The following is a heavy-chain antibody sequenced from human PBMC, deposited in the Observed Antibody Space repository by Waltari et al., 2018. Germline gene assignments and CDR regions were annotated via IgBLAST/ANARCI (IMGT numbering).Heavy chain of an antibody. CDR3: ARGPIPAAFN. J-gene: IGHJ4*02. CDR1: GVSLSSGEYY. V-gene: IGHV4-30-4*08. Sequence: QVQLQESGPGLLKPSQTLSLTFTVSGVSLSSGEYYCRWIRKPPGKGLEWIGYIYYSGSNYYNPSLKSRVTISVDTSKNQFSLKLSSVTAADTAVYYCARGPIPAAFNWGQGTLVTVSS. D-gene: IGHD2-2*01. CDR2: IYYSGSN.